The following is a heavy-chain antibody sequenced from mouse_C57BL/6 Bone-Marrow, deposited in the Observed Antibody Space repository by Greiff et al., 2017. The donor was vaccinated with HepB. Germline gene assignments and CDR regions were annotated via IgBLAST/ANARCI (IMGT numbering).Heavy chain of an antibody. CDR2: IDPETGGT. J-gene: IGHJ2*01. V-gene: IGHV1-15*01. Sequence: QVQLQQSGAELVRPGASVPLSCKASGYTFTDYEMHWVKQTPVHGLEWIGAIDPETGGTAYNQKFKGKAILTADKSSSTAYMELRSLTSEDSAVYYCTRGLRLLFDYWGQGTTLTVSS. D-gene: IGHD3-2*02. CDR1: GYTFTDYE. CDR3: TRGLRLLFDY.